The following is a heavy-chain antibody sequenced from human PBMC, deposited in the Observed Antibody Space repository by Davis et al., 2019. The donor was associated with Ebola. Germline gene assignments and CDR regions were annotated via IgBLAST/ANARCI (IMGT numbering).Heavy chain of an antibody. D-gene: IGHD1-26*01. CDR3: GRAGQGGQGGRGATFDY. CDR2: IIPIFGTA. Sequence: SSVPVSCQASVCTFSSYAISWVLQAPGHGLEWMGGIIPIFGTANYAQKFQGRVTITADGSTSTAYMELSSLRSEDTAVYYCGRAGQGGQGGRGATFDYWGQGTLVTVSS. CDR1: VCTFSSYA. V-gene: IGHV1-69*13. J-gene: IGHJ4*02.